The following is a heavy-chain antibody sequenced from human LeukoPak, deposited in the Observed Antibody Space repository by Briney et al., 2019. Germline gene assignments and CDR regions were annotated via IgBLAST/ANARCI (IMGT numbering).Heavy chain of an antibody. D-gene: IGHD3-10*01. J-gene: IGHJ4*02. CDR3: AREVHGSGTLYLDY. CDR2: ISGSGGGT. CDR1: GFTLSNYA. V-gene: IGHV3-23*01. Sequence: GGSLRLSCAASGFTLSNYATSWVRQAPGKGLEWVSAISGSGGGTYYADSVKGRFTISRDNSRNTLYLQMDGLRAEDTAVYYCAREVHGSGTLYLDYWGQGTLVTVSS.